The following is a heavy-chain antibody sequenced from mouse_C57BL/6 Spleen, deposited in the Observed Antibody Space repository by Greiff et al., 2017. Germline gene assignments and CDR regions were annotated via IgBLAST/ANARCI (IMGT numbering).Heavy chain of an antibody. J-gene: IGHJ1*03. D-gene: IGHD1-1*01. Sequence: VQLQQPGAELVRPGSSVKLSCKASGYTFTSYWMDWVKQRPGQGLEWIGNIYPSDSETHYNQKFKDKATLTVDKSSSTAYMQLSSLTSEDSAVYYCASSAVVEDWYFDVWGTGTTVTVSS. CDR3: ASSAVVEDWYFDV. CDR2: IYPSDSET. V-gene: IGHV1-61*01. CDR1: GYTFTSYW.